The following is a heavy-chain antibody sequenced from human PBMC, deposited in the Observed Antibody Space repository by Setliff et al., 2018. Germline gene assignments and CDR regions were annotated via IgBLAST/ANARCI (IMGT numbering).Heavy chain of an antibody. CDR1: GFSISSGYY. J-gene: IGHJ5*02. D-gene: IGHD3-22*01. Sequence: PSETLSLTCAVSGFSISSGYYWGWIRQPPGKGLEWIVNIHHSGKAYYNPSLKSRVTMSVDTSKNHVSLKLSSVTAADTAVYYCARAHKWSLPNDNSGYPGWFDPWGQGTLVTVSS. CDR3: ARAHKWSLPNDNSGYPGWFDP. CDR2: IHHSGKA. V-gene: IGHV4-38-2*01.